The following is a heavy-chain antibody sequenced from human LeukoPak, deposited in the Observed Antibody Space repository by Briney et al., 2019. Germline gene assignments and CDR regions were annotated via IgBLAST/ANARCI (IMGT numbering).Heavy chain of an antibody. Sequence: PSETLSLTCAVSGDSISSSHWWSWVRQAPGKGLEWVANIKQDVSEKYYVDSVKGRFTISRDNAKNYLYLQMNSLRADDTAVYYCARVGRKSRVVDIVRKKETGYYYYMDVWGKGTTVTVSS. CDR2: IKQDVSEK. CDR1: GDSISSSHW. V-gene: IGHV3-7*01. J-gene: IGHJ6*03. CDR3: ARVGRKSRVVDIVRKKETGYYYYMDV. D-gene: IGHD2-15*01.